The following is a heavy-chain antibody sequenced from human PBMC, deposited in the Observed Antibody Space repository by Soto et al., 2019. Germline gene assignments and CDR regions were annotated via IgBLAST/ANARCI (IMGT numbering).Heavy chain of an antibody. V-gene: IGHV4-59*08. Sequence: SETLSLTCTVSGDSISSYFWTWIRQPPGKGLEWVGYILYRGSSNYNPSLKSLFTISVDTSKNQFSLKLSSVTAADTAVYYCARLLGYSSGHNAFDFWGQGTMVT. CDR2: ILYRGSS. J-gene: IGHJ3*01. CDR1: GDSISSYF. CDR3: ARLLGYSSGHNAFDF. D-gene: IGHD6-19*01.